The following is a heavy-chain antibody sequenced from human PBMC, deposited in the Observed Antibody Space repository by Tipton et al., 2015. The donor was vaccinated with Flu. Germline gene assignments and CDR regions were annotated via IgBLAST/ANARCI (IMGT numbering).Heavy chain of an antibody. Sequence: TLSLTCTLSGGSIGNYYWSWIRQSPGKGLEYVGYIYYSGATRYNPSLESRVTISLAPYKNEFSLWLTSLTAADTAVYYCARGEGSGGTTGYFDSWGPGAPVTVSS. V-gene: IGHV4-59*12. CDR1: GGSIGNYY. D-gene: IGHD4-23*01. CDR2: IYYSGAT. J-gene: IGHJ4*02. CDR3: ARGEGSGGTTGYFDS.